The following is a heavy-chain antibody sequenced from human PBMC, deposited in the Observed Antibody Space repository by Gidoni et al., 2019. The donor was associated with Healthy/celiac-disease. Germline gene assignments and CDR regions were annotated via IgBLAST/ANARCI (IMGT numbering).Heavy chain of an antibody. CDR1: GFTFSSYA. V-gene: IGHV3-30-3*01. Sequence: QVQLVEFGGGVVQPGRSLRLSCAASGFTFSSYAMHWVRQAPGKGLEWVAVISNDGSNKYYADSVKGRFTISRDNSKNTLYLQMNSLRAEDTAVYYCARGGSGSYPGDAFDIWGQGTMVTVSS. CDR3: ARGGSGSYPGDAFDI. J-gene: IGHJ3*02. D-gene: IGHD3-10*01. CDR2: ISNDGSNK.